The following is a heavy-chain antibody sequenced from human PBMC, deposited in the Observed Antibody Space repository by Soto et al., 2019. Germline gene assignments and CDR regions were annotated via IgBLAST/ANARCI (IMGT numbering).Heavy chain of an antibody. CDR2: INHGGST. CDR3: ARDKITALVYY. Sequence: QVQLQQWGAGLVKPSETLSPTCAVYGGSFSGHYWTWIRQPPGTGLEWNGEINHGGSTNYNPSRKRRVTISVDTSKNPFSLKLTSVTAAKTAVYDCARDKITALVYYWGQGTLVTVSS. D-gene: IGHD3-10*01. J-gene: IGHJ4*02. CDR1: GGSFSGHY. V-gene: IGHV4-34*01.